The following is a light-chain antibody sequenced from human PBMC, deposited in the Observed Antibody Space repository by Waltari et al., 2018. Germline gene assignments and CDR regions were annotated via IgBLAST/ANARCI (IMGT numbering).Light chain of an antibody. CDR3: ATWDGSLTAWV. CDR2: RNN. CDR1: TSNIGRNY. V-gene: IGLV1-47*01. Sequence: QSVLTQPPSASGTPGQRVTISCSGGTSNIGRNYVYWHQQFPGTAPKLLVYRNNERPSGVPDRISGSKSGTSASLAISGLRSEDEADYYCATWDGSLTAWVFGGGTKLTVL. J-gene: IGLJ3*02.